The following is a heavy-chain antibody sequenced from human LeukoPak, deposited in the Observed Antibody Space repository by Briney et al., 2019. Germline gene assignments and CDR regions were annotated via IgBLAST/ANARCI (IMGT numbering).Heavy chain of an antibody. CDR2: IYSSGTT. CDR1: GGSISNYY. Sequence: SETLSLTCNVSGGSISNYYWTWIRQPAGKGLEWIGRIYSSGTTTYNPSLKSRVTISVDTSKNQFSLKLSSVTAADTAVYYCARRTYFDLWGRGTLVTVSP. V-gene: IGHV4-4*07. J-gene: IGHJ2*01. CDR3: ARRTYFDL.